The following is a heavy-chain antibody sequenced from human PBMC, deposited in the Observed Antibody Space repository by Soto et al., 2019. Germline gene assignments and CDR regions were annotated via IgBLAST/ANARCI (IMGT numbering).Heavy chain of an antibody. Sequence: QVQLMQSGAEVKKSGASVKVSRKASGYTFTGHYIHWVRQAPGQGPEWVGEIGPDRGDTRYAEKFHGRVTMTRDTSITTVYMELSNLSPDDTAVYYCGRGRSGELGVFYWGQGTLVTV. CDR3: GRGRSGELGVFY. D-gene: IGHD7-27*01. V-gene: IGHV1-2*02. CDR2: IGPDRGDT. J-gene: IGHJ4*02. CDR1: GYTFTGHY.